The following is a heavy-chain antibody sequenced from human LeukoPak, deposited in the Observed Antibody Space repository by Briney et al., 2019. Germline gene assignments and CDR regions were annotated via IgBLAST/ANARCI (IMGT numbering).Heavy chain of an antibody. D-gene: IGHD3-10*01. CDR3: VRDSDHAPDY. V-gene: IGHV1-69*05. Sequence: ASVTVSCKASGGTFSSYAISWVRQAPGQGLEWMGGIIPIFGTANYAQKFQGRVTLTTGTSTSTAHMDLRSLRSDDTAVYYCVRDSDHAPDYWGQGTLVTVSS. J-gene: IGHJ4*02. CDR1: GGTFSSYA. CDR2: IIPIFGTA.